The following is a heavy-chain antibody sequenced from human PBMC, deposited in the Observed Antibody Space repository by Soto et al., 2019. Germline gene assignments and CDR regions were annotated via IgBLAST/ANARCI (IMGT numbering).Heavy chain of an antibody. V-gene: IGHV4-39*07. Sequence: PSETLSLTCTVSGGSISSSSYYWGWIRQPPGKGLEWIGNVYYGGSTYYNPSLKSRVTISVDTSKNQFSLKLSSVTAADTAVYYCARGKQQLVRAHYYMDVWGKGTTVTVSS. J-gene: IGHJ6*03. CDR1: GGSISSSSYY. CDR3: ARGKQQLVRAHYYMDV. CDR2: VYYGGST. D-gene: IGHD6-13*01.